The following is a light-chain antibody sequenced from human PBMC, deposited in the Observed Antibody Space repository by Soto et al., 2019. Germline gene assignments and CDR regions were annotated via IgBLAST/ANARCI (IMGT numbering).Light chain of an antibody. J-gene: IGLJ1*01. V-gene: IGLV1-51*01. CDR1: SSNIGNHH. Sequence: QSVLTQPPSVSAAPGQKVTISCSGTSSNIGNHHVSWYQQLPGTAPKLLIHDNDRRPSGIPDRFSGSKSGTSATLGITGLQTGDEAVYCCGTWDRSLSAGVFGPWTKVTVL. CDR2: DND. CDR3: GTWDRSLSAGV.